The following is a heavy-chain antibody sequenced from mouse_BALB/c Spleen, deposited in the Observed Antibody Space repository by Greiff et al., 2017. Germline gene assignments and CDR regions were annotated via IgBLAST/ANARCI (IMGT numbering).Heavy chain of an antibody. CDR1: GFTFSDYY. V-gene: IGHV5-4*02. CDR3: AREGSYDYDGDPYAMDY. CDR2: ISDGGSYT. D-gene: IGHD2-4*01. J-gene: IGHJ4*01. Sequence: EVMLVESGGGLVKPGGSLKLSCAASGFTFSDYYMYWVRQTPEKRLEWVATISDGGSYTYYPDSVKGRFTISRDNAKNNLYLQMSSLKSEDTAMYYCAREGSYDYDGDPYAMDYWGQGTSVTVSS.